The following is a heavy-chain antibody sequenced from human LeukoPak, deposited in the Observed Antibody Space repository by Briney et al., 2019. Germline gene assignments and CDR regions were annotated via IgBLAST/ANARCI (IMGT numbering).Heavy chain of an antibody. CDR1: GFTFSDYD. Sequence: GGSLRLSCAASGFTFSDYDMSWIRQAPGKGLEWVSYISSSGSTIYYADSVKGRFTISRDNAKNSLYLQMNSLRAEDTAVYYCARELFSDYYSYLDVWGKGTTVTVSS. CDR3: ARELFSDYYSYLDV. D-gene: IGHD2/OR15-2a*01. J-gene: IGHJ6*03. CDR2: ISSSGSTI. V-gene: IGHV3-11*01.